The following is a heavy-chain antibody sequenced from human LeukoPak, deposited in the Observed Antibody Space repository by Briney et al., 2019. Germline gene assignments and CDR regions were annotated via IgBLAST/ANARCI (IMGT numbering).Heavy chain of an antibody. CDR3: AGTSSGYYSTDY. CDR1: GYSSSIDYY. D-gene: IGHD5-12*01. CDR2: IHRSGST. Sequence: SSETLSLTCTVSGYSSSIDYYWGWIRQPPGKGLEWIGSIHRSGSTYYTPSLKSRVTISGDTSKSQFSLRLTSVTAADTAVYYCAGTSSGYYSTDYWGQGTLVTVSS. V-gene: IGHV4-38-2*02. J-gene: IGHJ4*02.